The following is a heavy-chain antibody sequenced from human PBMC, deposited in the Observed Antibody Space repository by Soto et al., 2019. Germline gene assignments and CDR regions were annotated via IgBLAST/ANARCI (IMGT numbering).Heavy chain of an antibody. D-gene: IGHD6-6*01. V-gene: IGHV1-2*04. J-gene: IGHJ6*02. CDR1: GYTFTGYY. CDR3: ARGGSGAIAARPINYGMDV. Sequence: GASVKVSCKASGYTFTGYYMHWVRQAPGQGLEWMGWINPNSGGTNYAQKFQGWVTMTRDTSISTAYMELSRLSSDDTAVNYLARGGSGAIAARPINYGMDVWGQGTTVTVSS. CDR2: INPNSGGT.